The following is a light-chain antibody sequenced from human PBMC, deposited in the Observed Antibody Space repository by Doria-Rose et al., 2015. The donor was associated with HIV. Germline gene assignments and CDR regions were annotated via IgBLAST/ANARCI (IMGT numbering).Light chain of an antibody. CDR1: QSFSSTY. CDR3: HQYGTSWT. J-gene: IGKJ1*01. V-gene: IGKV3-20*01. CDR2: DGS. Sequence: EIVMTQSPGTLSLSPGERATLSCRASQSFSSTYLAWYQQKPGQAPSLLIYDGSTRATGIPDRFSASGSGTDFTLTINRLEPEGFALYYCHQYGTSWTFGQGTKVKI.